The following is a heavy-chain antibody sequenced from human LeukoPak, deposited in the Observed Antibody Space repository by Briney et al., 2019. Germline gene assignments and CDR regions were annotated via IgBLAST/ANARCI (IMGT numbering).Heavy chain of an antibody. J-gene: IGHJ4*02. Sequence: GRSLRLSCAASGFTFSSYGMHWVRQAPGKGLEWVAVIWYDGSNKYYADSVKGRFTISRDNSKNTLYLQMNSLRAEDTAVYYCARGKHCGGDCYSFDYWGQGTLVTVSS. D-gene: IGHD2-21*02. CDR3: ARGKHCGGDCYSFDY. CDR2: IWYDGSNK. V-gene: IGHV3-33*01. CDR1: GFTFSSYG.